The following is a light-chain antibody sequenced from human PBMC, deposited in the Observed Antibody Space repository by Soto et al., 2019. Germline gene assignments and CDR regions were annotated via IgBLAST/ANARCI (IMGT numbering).Light chain of an antibody. CDR1: QSVPRSY. V-gene: IGKV3-20*01. J-gene: IGKJ1*01. CDR3: QQYGSSAS. CDR2: GTS. Sequence: EIVLTQSPGTLSLSPRERASLSFRASQSVPRSYLAWYQQKPGQAPRLLIYGTSSRATGIPDRFSGSGSGTDFTLTISRLEPEDFAVYYCQQYGSSASFGQGTKADI.